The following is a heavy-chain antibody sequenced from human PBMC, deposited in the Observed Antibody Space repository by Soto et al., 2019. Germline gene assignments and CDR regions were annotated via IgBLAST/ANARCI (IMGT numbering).Heavy chain of an antibody. CDR1: GGSISSGGYY. CDR3: ARVWDSSGPNFDY. V-gene: IGHV4-31*03. Sequence: PSETLSLTCTVSGGSISSGGYYWSWIRQHPGKGLEWIGYIYYSGSTYYNSSLKSRVTISVDTSKNQFSLKLSSVTAADTAVYYCARVWDSSGPNFDYWGQGPLVTVSS. CDR2: IYYSGST. J-gene: IGHJ4*02. D-gene: IGHD3-22*01.